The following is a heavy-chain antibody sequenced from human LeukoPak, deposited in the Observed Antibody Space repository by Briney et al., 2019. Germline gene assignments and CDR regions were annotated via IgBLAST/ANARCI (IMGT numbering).Heavy chain of an antibody. D-gene: IGHD2-2*01. J-gene: IGHJ4*02. CDR3: ARDSSHYAFDY. CDR2: ISSSSYI. CDR1: GFTFSSYS. Sequence: GGSLRLSCAASGFTFSSYSMNWVRQAPGKGLEWVSSISSSSYIYYADSVKGRFTISRDNAKNSLYLQMNSLRAEDTAVYYCARDSSHYAFDYWGQGTLVTVSS. V-gene: IGHV3-21*01.